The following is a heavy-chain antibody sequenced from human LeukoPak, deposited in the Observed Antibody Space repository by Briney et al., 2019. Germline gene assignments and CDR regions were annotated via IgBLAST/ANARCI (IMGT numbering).Heavy chain of an antibody. CDR2: INHSGST. Sequence: SETLSLTCAVYGGSFSGYYWSWIRQPPGKGLEWIGEINHSGSTNYNPSLKSRVTISADTSKNQFSLKLSSVTAADTAVYYCARMMGSKGGYWGQGTLVTVSS. CDR1: GGSFSGYY. CDR3: ARMMGSKGGY. J-gene: IGHJ4*02. D-gene: IGHD4-11*01. V-gene: IGHV4-34*01.